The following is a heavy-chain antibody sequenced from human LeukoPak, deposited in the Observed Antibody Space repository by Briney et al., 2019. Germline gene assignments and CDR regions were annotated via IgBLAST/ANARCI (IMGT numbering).Heavy chain of an antibody. V-gene: IGHV4-59*08. Sequence: SETLSLTCTVSGGSISSYYWSWIRQPPGKGLEWIGYIYYSGSTNYNPSLKSRVTISVDTSKNQFSLKLSSATAADTAVYYCARGVELLWFGELPLPIYYYYYMDVWGKGTTVTVSS. CDR1: GGSISSYY. D-gene: IGHD3-10*01. CDR3: ARGVELLWFGELPLPIYYYYYMDV. J-gene: IGHJ6*03. CDR2: IYYSGST.